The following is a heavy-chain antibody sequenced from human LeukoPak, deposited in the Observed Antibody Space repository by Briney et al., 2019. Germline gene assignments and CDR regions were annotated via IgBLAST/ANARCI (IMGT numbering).Heavy chain of an antibody. J-gene: IGHJ6*02. CDR2: ISSSSSNM. CDR3: AKVGAGSSYYYYAMDV. Sequence: GGSLRLSCAASGFTFSSYSMNWVRQAPGKGLEWVSYISSSSSNMYYADSVKGRFTISRDNSKNTLFLEMNSLRAEDTAVYYCAKVGAGSSYYYYAMDVWGQGTTVTVSS. V-gene: IGHV3-48*01. CDR1: GFTFSSYS.